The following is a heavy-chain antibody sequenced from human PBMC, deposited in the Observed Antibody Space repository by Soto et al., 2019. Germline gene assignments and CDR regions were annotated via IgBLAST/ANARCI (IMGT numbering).Heavy chain of an antibody. CDR2: IYNGGGT. V-gene: IGHV3-53*02. CDR3: ASTRGSSYDY. D-gene: IGHD6-6*01. CDR1: GFTVSGNY. J-gene: IGHJ4*02. Sequence: EVQLVETGGGLIQPGGSLRLSCAASGFTVSGNYMSWVRQAPGKGLEWVSVIYNGGGTYHADSVKGRFTIFRDNSNNTLYLQMNSLRAEDTAVYYCASTRGSSYDYWGQGTLVTVSS.